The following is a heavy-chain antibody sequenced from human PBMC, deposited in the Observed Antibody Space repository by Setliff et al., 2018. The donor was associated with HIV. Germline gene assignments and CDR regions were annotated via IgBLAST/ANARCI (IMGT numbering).Heavy chain of an antibody. D-gene: IGHD3-16*01. Sequence: GGSLRLSCEASGFDFRNTAMYWVRQSPGNGLEWVAGIWYDGTNAEYLDSVKGRFTISRDNSKNTLYLQMNSLRAEDTAVYYCAKRQYVDGGAFDIWGQGTMVTVSS. V-gene: IGHV3-30*02. CDR2: IWYDGTNA. J-gene: IGHJ3*02. CDR1: GFDFRNTA. CDR3: AKRQYVDGGAFDI.